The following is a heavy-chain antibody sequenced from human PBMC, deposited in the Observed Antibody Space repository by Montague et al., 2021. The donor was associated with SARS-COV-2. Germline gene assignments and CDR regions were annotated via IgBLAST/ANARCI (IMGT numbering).Heavy chain of an antibody. CDR3: ARDTRIAMLVVVTRYGLDV. V-gene: IGHV4-39*07. CDR1: GGSISSSSYY. D-gene: IGHD3-22*01. CDR2: IYYTGST. J-gene: IGHJ6*02. Sequence: SETLSLTCTVSGGSISSSSYYWGWIRQPPGKGLEWIGSIYYTGSTYYNPSLKSRVTISVDTSKNQFSLKLSSVTDADTAVYYCARDTRIAMLVVVTRYGLDVWGQGTTVTVSS.